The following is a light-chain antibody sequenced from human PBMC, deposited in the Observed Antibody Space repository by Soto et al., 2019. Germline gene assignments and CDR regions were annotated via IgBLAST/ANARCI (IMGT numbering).Light chain of an antibody. V-gene: IGKV1-5*01. CDR1: QSISSW. CDR2: DVS. J-gene: IGKJ4*01. Sequence: DIQMTQSPSTLSASVGDRVTITCRASQSISSWLAWYQQKPGKAPKLLIYDVSSLESGVPSRFSGSGSGTEFTLTISSLQPDDFATYYCQQYNSYSGTFGGGTKVDIK. CDR3: QQYNSYSGT.